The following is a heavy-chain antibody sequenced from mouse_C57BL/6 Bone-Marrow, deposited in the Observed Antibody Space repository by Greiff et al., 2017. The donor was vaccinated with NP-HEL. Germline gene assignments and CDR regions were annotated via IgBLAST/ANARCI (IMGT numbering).Heavy chain of an antibody. D-gene: IGHD2-4*01. J-gene: IGHJ3*01. V-gene: IGHV1-55*01. CDR3: ARFYDYGAWFAY. Sequence: QVQLQQPGAELVKPGASVKMSCKASGYTFTSYWITWVKQRPGQGLEWIGDIYPGSGSTNYNEKFKSKATLTVDTSSSTAYMQLSSLTSEDSAVYYGARFYDYGAWFAYWGQGTLVTVSA. CDR1: GYTFTSYW. CDR2: IYPGSGST.